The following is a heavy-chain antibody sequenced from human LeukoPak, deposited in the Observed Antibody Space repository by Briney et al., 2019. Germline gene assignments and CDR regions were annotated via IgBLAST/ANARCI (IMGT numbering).Heavy chain of an antibody. J-gene: IGHJ4*02. Sequence: GGSLRLSCAASGFTFSSYWMSWVRQAPGKGLEWVANIKQDGSEKYYVDSVKGRFTISRDNAKNSLYLQMNSLRAEDTAVYYCARVITMIVVVITAPGYFAYWGQGPLVTVSS. V-gene: IGHV3-7*01. CDR1: GFTFSSYW. CDR2: IKQDGSEK. D-gene: IGHD3-22*01. CDR3: ARVITMIVVVITAPGYFAY.